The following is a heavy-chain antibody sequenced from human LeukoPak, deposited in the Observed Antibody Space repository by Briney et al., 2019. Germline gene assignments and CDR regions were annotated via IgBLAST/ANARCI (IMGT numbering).Heavy chain of an antibody. Sequence: GGSLRLSCAASGFTFSSYSMNWVRQAPGKGLEWVSSISSSSSYIYYADSVKGRFTISRDNAKNSLYLQMNSLRAEDTAVYYCARGGTYCDILTGYLRDYYMDVWGKGTTVTISS. CDR2: ISSSSSYI. CDR1: GFTFSSYS. D-gene: IGHD3-9*01. V-gene: IGHV3-21*01. J-gene: IGHJ6*03. CDR3: ARGGTYCDILTGYLRDYYMDV.